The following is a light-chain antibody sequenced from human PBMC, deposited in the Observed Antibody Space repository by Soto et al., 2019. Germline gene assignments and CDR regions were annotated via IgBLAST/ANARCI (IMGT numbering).Light chain of an antibody. J-gene: IGKJ2*01. CDR1: QSVSNN. CDR3: QQYNNWPPYT. V-gene: IGKV3-15*01. Sequence: EVVLTQSPATLSVSPGDRATLSCRASQSVSNNLAWYQQKPGQAPRLLIYGASTGATGLPARFSASGSGTEFTHTISSLQSEDFAVYYCQQYNNWPPYTFGQGTRLEIK. CDR2: GAS.